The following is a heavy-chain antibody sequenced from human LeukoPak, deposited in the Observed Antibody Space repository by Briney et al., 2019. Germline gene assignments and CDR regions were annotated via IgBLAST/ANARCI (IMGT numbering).Heavy chain of an antibody. CDR1: GGSISSHY. V-gene: IGHV4-59*11. CDR3: ARSGGHFDY. D-gene: IGHD6-25*01. CDR2: IYYSGST. Sequence: SETLSLTCTVSGGSISSHYWSWIRQPPGKGLEWIGYIYYSGSTNYNPSLKSRVTISVDTSKNQFSLKLSSVTAADTAVYYCARSGGHFDYWGQGTLVTVSS. J-gene: IGHJ4*02.